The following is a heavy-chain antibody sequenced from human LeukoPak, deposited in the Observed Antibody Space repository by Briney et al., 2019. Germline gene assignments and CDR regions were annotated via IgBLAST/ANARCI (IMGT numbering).Heavy chain of an antibody. Sequence: PGGSLRLSCAASGFTFSSYGMHWVRQAPGKGLEWVAVISYDGSNKYYADSVKGRFTISRDNSKNTLYLQMNSLRAEDTAVYYCAKDEGDCYDSSGYQNYFDYWGQGTLVTVSS. CDR3: AKDEGDCYDSSGYQNYFDY. J-gene: IGHJ4*02. D-gene: IGHD3-22*01. CDR2: ISYDGSNK. V-gene: IGHV3-30*18. CDR1: GFTFSSYG.